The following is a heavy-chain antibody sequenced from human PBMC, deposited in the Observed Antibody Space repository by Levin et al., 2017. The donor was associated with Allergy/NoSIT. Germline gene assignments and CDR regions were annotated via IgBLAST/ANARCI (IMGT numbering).Heavy chain of an antibody. CDR2: ISSSSSYI. CDR1: GFTFSSYS. D-gene: IGHD5-18*01. J-gene: IGHJ6*02. CDR3: ARGPSREDTAMVTGYYYGMDV. V-gene: IGHV3-21*01. Sequence: LSLTCAASGFTFSSYSMNWVRQAPGKGLEWVSSISSSSSYIYYADSVKGRFTISRDNANNSLYLQMNSLRAEDTAVYYCARGPSREDTAMVTGYYYGMDVWGQGTTVTVSS.